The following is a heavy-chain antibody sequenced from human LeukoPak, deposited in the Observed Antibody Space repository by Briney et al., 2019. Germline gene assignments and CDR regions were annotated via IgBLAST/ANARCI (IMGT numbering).Heavy chain of an antibody. CDR1: GFTFSSYW. D-gene: IGHD2-2*01. CDR3: ARDARYQLPRGDFDY. Sequence: GRSLGLSCAASGFTFSSYWMSWVRQAPGKGLEWVANIKQDGSEKYYVDSVKGRFTISRDNAKNSLYLQMNSLRAEDTAVYYCARDARYQLPRGDFDYWGQGTLVTVSS. V-gene: IGHV3-7*01. J-gene: IGHJ4*02. CDR2: IKQDGSEK.